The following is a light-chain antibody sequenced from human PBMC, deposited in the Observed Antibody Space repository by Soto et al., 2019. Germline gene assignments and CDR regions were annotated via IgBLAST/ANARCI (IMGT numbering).Light chain of an antibody. J-gene: IGKJ5*01. Sequence: EIVMTQSPATLSVSPGERATLSCRASRSVSSNLAWYQQKPGQAPRLLIYGPSTRVTGIPARFSGSGSGTEFTLTISSLQSEDFAIYYCQQYKNWPAITFGQGTRLEIK. CDR3: QQYKNWPAIT. CDR1: RSVSSN. V-gene: IGKV3D-15*01. CDR2: GPS.